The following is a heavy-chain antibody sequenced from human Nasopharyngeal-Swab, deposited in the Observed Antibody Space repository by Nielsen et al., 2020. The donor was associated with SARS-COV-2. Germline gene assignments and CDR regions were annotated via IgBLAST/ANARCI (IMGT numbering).Heavy chain of an antibody. Sequence: GESLKISCSASGFIFNNYAMSWIRQSPGKGLEWVGIIWGSGRGTNYADSVKGRFTISRDNSNNTLFLHMNSLRVEDTAVYYCARGRREIWSPGNDYGSGSFDNWGQGTLVTVSS. V-gene: IGHV3-23*01. CDR1: GFIFNNYA. CDR2: IWGSGRGT. CDR3: ARGRREIWSPGNDYGSGSFDN. J-gene: IGHJ4*02. D-gene: IGHD3-10*01.